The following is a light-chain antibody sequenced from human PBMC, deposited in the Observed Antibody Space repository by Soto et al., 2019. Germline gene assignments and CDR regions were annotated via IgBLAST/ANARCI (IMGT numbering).Light chain of an antibody. CDR1: QSLVYSDGNTY. CDR3: MQGTHWPPYT. V-gene: IGKV2-30*01. CDR2: KVS. J-gene: IGKJ2*01. Sequence: DVVMTQSPLSLPVTLGQPASISCRSSQSLVYSDGNTYLNWFQQRPGQSPRRLIYKVSNRDSVVPDRFSGSGSGTDFTLKISRVEADDVGVYYCMQGTHWPPYTFGQGTKLEIK.